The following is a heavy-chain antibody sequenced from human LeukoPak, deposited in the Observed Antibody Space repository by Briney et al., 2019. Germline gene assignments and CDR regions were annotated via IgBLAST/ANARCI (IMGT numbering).Heavy chain of an antibody. CDR2: ISSSSDYI. CDR1: GFTFSGYT. D-gene: IGHD3-10*01. Sequence: PGGSLRLSCAASGFTFSGYTMNWGRQTPGKGLEWVSSISSSSDYIYYADSVKGRFTISRDNSKDSLYLQMSSLRAEDTAVYYCARVWSMIREYVEYWGQGALVTVSS. J-gene: IGHJ4*02. CDR3: ARVWSMIREYVEY. V-gene: IGHV3-21*01.